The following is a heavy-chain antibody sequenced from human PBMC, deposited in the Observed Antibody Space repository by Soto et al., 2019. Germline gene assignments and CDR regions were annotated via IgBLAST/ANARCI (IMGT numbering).Heavy chain of an antibody. CDR2: ISYDGSNK. D-gene: IGHD1-26*01. J-gene: IGHJ6*02. V-gene: IGHV3-30-3*01. CDR1: GFTFSSYA. CDR3: ARELRGRVQELYGMDV. Sequence: GGSLRLSCAASGFTFSSYAMHWVRQAPGKGLEWVAVISYDGSNKYYADSVKGRFTISRDNSKNTLYLQMNSLRAEDTAVYYCARELRGRVQELYGMDVWGQGTTVTVSS.